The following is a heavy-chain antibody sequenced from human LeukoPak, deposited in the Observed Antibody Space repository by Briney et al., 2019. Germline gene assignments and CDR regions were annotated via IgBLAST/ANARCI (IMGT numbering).Heavy chain of an antibody. CDR2: ISYDGSNK. Sequence: GRSLRLSCAASGFTFSSYGMHWVRQAPGKGLEWVAVISYDGSNKYYADSVKGRFTISRDNSKNTLYLQMNSLRAEDTAVYYCAKTASEAMDYDYWGQGTLVTVSS. CDR3: AKTASEAMDYDY. J-gene: IGHJ4*02. CDR1: GFTFSSYG. D-gene: IGHD5-18*01. V-gene: IGHV3-30*18.